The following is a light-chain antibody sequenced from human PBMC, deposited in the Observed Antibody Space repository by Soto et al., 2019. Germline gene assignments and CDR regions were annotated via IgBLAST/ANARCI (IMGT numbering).Light chain of an antibody. CDR2: GAS. J-gene: IGKJ1*01. CDR3: QQYDRSPWT. Sequence: DIQMTQSPSSVSASVGDRVTITCRASQDINRWLGWYQQKPGKAPNLLIFGASILHSGVPSRFSGGGSATDFTLTISSLQPEDFAVYYCQQYDRSPWTFGQGTKVEIK. CDR1: QDINRW. V-gene: IGKV1-12*02.